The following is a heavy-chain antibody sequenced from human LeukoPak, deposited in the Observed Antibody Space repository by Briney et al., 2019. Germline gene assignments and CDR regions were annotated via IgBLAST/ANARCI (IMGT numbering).Heavy chain of an antibody. V-gene: IGHV3-30*04. CDR2: ISYDGSSK. CDR1: GFTFSTYA. J-gene: IGHJ3*02. CDR3: ARARSSYGYGDAFDI. Sequence: GGSQRLSCAASGFTFSTYATHWARQAPGKGLEWVAVISYDGSSKNYADSVKGRFTISRDNSKNTLYLQMNSLRAEDTAVYYCARARSSYGYGDAFDIWGQGTMVTVSS. D-gene: IGHD5-18*01.